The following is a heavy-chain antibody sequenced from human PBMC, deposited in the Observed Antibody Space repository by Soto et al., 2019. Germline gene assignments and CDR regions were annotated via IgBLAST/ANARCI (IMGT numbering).Heavy chain of an antibody. CDR3: AREVYYDILTGYYGSGPSDY. Sequence: ASVKVSCKASGYTFTNFGISWVRQAPGQGLEWMGWISAYNGNTNYAQKLQGRVTMTTDTSTSTAYMELRSLRSDDTAVYYCAREVYYDILTGYYGSGPSDYWGQGTLVTVSS. V-gene: IGHV1-18*01. CDR1: GYTFTNFG. J-gene: IGHJ4*02. CDR2: ISAYNGNT. D-gene: IGHD3-9*01.